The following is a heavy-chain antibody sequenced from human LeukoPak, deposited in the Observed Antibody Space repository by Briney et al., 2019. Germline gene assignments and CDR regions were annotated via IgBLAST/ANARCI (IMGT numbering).Heavy chain of an antibody. Sequence: WASVKVSCKASGYTFTGYYMHWVRQAPGQGLEWMGWINPNSGGTNYAQKFQGRVTMTRDTSISTAYMELSRLRSDDTAVYYCARVQARDGYNSDAFDIWGQGTMVTVSS. D-gene: IGHD5-24*01. CDR1: GYTFTGYY. V-gene: IGHV1-2*02. J-gene: IGHJ3*02. CDR2: INPNSGGT. CDR3: ARVQARDGYNSDAFDI.